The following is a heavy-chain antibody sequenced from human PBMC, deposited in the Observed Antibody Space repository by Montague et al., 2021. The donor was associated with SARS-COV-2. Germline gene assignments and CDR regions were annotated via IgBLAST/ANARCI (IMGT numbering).Heavy chain of an antibody. CDR3: ARHYGSSLDS. D-gene: IGHD4-17*01. V-gene: IGHV4-39*01. CDR2: ISYSGTT. CDR1: GGSISSTTYR. Sequence: SETLSLTCTVSGGSISSTTYRWGWIRQPPGKGLEWIGFISYSGTTFYNPSLKSRIGMSVDTPKSQFSLNLTSVTAADTAVYYCARHYGSSLDSWGQGILVAVSS. J-gene: IGHJ4*02.